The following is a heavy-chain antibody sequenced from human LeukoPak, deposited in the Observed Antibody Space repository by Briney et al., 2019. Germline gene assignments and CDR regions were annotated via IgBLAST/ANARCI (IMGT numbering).Heavy chain of an antibody. J-gene: IGHJ5*02. Sequence: GGSLRLSCAASGFTFSNYNMNWVRQAPGKGLEWISYISSSDSTIYYADSVKGRFTISRDNAENSLYLQMNSLRAEDTAVYYCARDPSYDSSGYPNWFDPWGQGTLVTVSS. CDR1: GFTFSNYN. V-gene: IGHV3-48*01. CDR3: ARDPSYDSSGYPNWFDP. CDR2: ISSSDSTI. D-gene: IGHD3-22*01.